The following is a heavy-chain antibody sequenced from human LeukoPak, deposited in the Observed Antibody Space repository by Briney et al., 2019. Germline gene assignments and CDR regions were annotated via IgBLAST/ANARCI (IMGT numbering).Heavy chain of an antibody. J-gene: IGHJ4*02. CDR2: ISGSGGST. D-gene: IGHD2-15*01. V-gene: IGHV3-23*01. CDR3: AKDFGYCSGGSCHDY. Sequence: GGSLRLSCAAFGFTFSSYAMSWVRQAPGKGLEWVSAISGSGGSTYYADSVKGRFTISRDNSKNTLYLQMNSLRAEDTAVYYCAKDFGYCSGGSCHDYWGQGTLVTVSS. CDR1: GFTFSSYA.